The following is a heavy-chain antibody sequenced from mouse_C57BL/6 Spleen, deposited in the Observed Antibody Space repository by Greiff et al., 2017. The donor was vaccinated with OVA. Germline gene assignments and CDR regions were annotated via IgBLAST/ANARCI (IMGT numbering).Heavy chain of an antibody. CDR3: ASYSNLYWYFDV. CDR2: INPYNGGT. CDR1: GYTFTDYY. Sequence: EVQLQQSGPVLVKPGASVKMSCKASGYTFTDYYMNWVTQSHGKSLEWIGVINPYNGGTSYNQKFKGKATLTVDKSSSTAYMELNSLTSEDSAVYYCASYSNLYWYFDVWGTGTTVTVSS. D-gene: IGHD2-5*01. J-gene: IGHJ1*03. V-gene: IGHV1-19*01.